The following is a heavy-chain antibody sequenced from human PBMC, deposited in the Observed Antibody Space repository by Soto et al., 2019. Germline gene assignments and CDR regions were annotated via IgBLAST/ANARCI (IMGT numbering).Heavy chain of an antibody. CDR1: GFSYTDFA. J-gene: IGHJ4*02. V-gene: IGHV3-23*01. CDR3: EKDDFTDRGDDYFDY. D-gene: IGHD2-21*02. CDR2: IGASGDIT. Sequence: VSLRVPCSASGFSYTDFAMSWVRQAPGKGLEWVAGIGASGDITWYADSVKVRLSISRDNSKNTLYLQLNSLRFEDTAVYYCEKDDFTDRGDDYFDYWGPGTLVTVSS.